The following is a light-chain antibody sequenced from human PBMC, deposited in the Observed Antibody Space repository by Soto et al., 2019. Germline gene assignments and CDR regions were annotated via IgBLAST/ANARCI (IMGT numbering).Light chain of an antibody. CDR1: QAIDSW. Sequence: DIQMTQSPSSVSASVGDRVTITCRASQAIDSWLAWYQQKPGEAPKLLIFTGSLLHSGVPPRFSGSGSGTDFTLTISSRQPEDVATYYCHQTLSFPPTFGQGTKV. CDR2: TGS. V-gene: IGKV1-12*01. J-gene: IGKJ1*01. CDR3: HQTLSFPPT.